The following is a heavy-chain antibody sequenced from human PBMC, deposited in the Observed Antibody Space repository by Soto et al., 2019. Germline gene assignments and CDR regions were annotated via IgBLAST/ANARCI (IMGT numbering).Heavy chain of an antibody. J-gene: IGHJ6*02. CDR3: TTGLRDTAMVSYYYYGMEV. Sequence: RGSLRLSCAASGFTFSNAWMNWVRQAPGKGLEWVGRIKSKTDGGTTDYAASVKGRFTISRDDSKNTLYLQMNSLKTEDTAVYYCTTGLRDTAMVSYYYYGMEVWGQGTTGTVSS. CDR1: GFTFSNAW. V-gene: IGHV3-15*07. D-gene: IGHD5-18*01. CDR2: IKSKTDGGTT.